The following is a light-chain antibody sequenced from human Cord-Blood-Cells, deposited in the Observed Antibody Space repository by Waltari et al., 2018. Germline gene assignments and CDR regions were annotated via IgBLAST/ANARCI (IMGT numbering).Light chain of an antibody. CDR1: SSDVGISNL. J-gene: IGLJ1*01. Sequence: QSALTQPASVSGSPGPSITISCTGTSSDVGISNLVSWYQQHPGKAPKLMIYEGSKRPSGVSNRFSGSKSGNTASLTISGLQAEDEADYYCCSYAGSSSYVFGTGTKVTVL. CDR2: EGS. V-gene: IGLV2-23*01. CDR3: CSYAGSSSYV.